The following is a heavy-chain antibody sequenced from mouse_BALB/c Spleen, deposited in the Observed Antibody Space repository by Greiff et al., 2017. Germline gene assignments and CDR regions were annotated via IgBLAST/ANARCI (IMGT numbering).Heavy chain of an antibody. CDR3: ASPYGNFYYYAMDY. V-gene: IGHV1-7*01. CDR1: GYTFTSYW. CDR2: INPSTGYT. D-gene: IGHD2-1*01. Sequence: QVQLKESGAELAKPGASVKMSCKASGYTFTSYWMHWVKQRPGQGLEWIGYINPSTGYTEYNQKFKDKATLTADKSSSTAYMQLSSLTSEDSAVYYCASPYGNFYYYAMDYWGQGTSVTVSS. J-gene: IGHJ4*01.